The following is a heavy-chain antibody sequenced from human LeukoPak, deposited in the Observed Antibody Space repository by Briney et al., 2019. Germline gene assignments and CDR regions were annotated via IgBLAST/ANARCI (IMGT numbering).Heavy chain of an antibody. Sequence: GGSLRLSCVASGFTFSSYDMNWVRQAPGKGLEWVAYIHGTGETIYYADAVKGRFTISRDNAKNSLSPQMNSLRAEDTAVYYCVRKLTGTTYFGSWGQGTLVTVSS. CDR2: IHGTGETI. CDR1: GFTFSSYD. CDR3: VRKLTGTTYFGS. D-gene: IGHD1-1*01. J-gene: IGHJ4*02. V-gene: IGHV3-48*03.